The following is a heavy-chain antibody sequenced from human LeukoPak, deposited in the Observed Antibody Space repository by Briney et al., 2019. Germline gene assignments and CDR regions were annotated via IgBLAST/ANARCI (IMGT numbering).Heavy chain of an antibody. D-gene: IGHD6-19*01. Sequence: GGSLRLSCAASGFTFSSYWMSWVRQAPGKGLEWVANIKQDGSEKYYVDSVKGRFTISRDNAKNSLYLQMNSLRAEDTAVYYCAKEEGKGSGWYSALYYFDYWGQGTLVTVSS. CDR3: AKEEGKGSGWYSALYYFDY. CDR1: GFTFSSYW. CDR2: IKQDGSEK. J-gene: IGHJ4*02. V-gene: IGHV3-7*01.